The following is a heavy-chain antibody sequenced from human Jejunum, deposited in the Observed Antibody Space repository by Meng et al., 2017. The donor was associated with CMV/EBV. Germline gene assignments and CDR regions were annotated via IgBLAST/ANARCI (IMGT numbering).Heavy chain of an antibody. D-gene: IGHD3/OR15-3a*01. J-gene: IGHJ4*02. CDR1: GFTFSSYA. CDR2: ISSGGAST. Sequence: CAASGFTFSSYAMSWVRQAPGKGLEWVSEISSGGASTYYADSVKGRFTISRDNAKNTVYLQMKSLRVEDTAVYYCARDLWGLGDYWGQGTLVTVSS. CDR3: ARDLWGLGDY. V-gene: IGHV3-23*01.